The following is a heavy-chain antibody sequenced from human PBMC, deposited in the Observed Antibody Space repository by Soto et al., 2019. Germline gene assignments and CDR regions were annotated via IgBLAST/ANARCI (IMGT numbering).Heavy chain of an antibody. Sequence: EVQLVESGGGLVQPGGSLRLSCAASGFSFSSNWMHWVRQAPGKGLVWVARINGDGSTTQYADSVQGRFSISRDHTENTLYLPMNSLSDEDTAVYYCASIPMVRGPSDFWGQGALVTVSS. D-gene: IGHD3-10*01. J-gene: IGHJ4*02. CDR2: INGDGSTT. V-gene: IGHV3-74*02. CDR3: ASIPMVRGPSDF. CDR1: GFSFSSNW.